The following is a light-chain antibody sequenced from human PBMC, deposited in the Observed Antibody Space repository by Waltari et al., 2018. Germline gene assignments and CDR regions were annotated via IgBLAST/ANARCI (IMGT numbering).Light chain of an antibody. CDR2: DSS. CDR3: QQRSNWPSYA. Sequence: EIVLTQSPATLSLSPGERATLSCRASQSLNNYVAWYQQKPGQAPRLLIFDSSNRPPGIPAMFSGSGSGTDFTLTISSLEPEDFAVYYCQQRSNWPSYAFGPGTKLEIK. CDR1: QSLNNY. J-gene: IGKJ2*01. V-gene: IGKV3-11*01.